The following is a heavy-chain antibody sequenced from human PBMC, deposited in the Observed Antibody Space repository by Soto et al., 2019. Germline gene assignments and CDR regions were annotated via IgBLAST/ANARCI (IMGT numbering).Heavy chain of an antibody. J-gene: IGHJ6*02. V-gene: IGHV6-1*01. CDR3: AREGLYCSGGSCYETYYYYGMDV. CDR1: GDSVSSNSAA. Sequence: SQTLSLTCAISGDSVSSNSAAWNWIRQSPSRGLEWLGRTYYRSKWYNDYAVSVKSRITINPDTSKNQFSLQLNSVTPEDTAVYYCAREGLYCSGGSCYETYYYYGMDVWGQGTTVTVSS. CDR2: TYYRSKWYN. D-gene: IGHD2-15*01.